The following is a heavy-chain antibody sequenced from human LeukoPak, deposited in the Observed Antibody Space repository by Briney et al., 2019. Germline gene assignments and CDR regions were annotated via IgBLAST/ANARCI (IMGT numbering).Heavy chain of an antibody. D-gene: IGHD3-10*01. V-gene: IGHV3-30*04. Sequence: GGSLRLSCAASGFTFSSYAMSWVRQAPGKGLEWVAVISYDGSNKYYADSVKGRFTISRDNSKNTLYLQMNSLRAEDTAVYYCARGGPWFGDFYYYYMDVWGKGTTVTVSS. CDR3: ARGGPWFGDFYYYYMDV. CDR1: GFTFSSYA. J-gene: IGHJ6*03. CDR2: ISYDGSNK.